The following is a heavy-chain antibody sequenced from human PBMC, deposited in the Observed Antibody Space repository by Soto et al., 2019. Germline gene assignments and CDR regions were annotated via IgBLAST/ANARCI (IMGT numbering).Heavy chain of an antibody. Sequence: SETLSLTCAVHGGSFSGYYWSCIRQPPGKGLEWIGEINHSGSTNYNPSLKSRVTISVDTSKNQFSLKLSSVTAADTAVYYCARTMVRGVTSDAFDIWGQGTMVT. J-gene: IGHJ3*02. V-gene: IGHV4-34*01. D-gene: IGHD3-10*01. CDR1: GGSFSGYY. CDR2: INHSGST. CDR3: ARTMVRGVTSDAFDI.